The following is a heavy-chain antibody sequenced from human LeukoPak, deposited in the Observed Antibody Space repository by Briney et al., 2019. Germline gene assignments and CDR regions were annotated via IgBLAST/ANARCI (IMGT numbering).Heavy chain of an antibody. V-gene: IGHV3-30*02. Sequence: GGSLRLSCAASGFTFSSYGMHWVRQAPGKGLEWVAFIRYDGSNKYYADSVKGRFTISRDNSKNTLYLQMNSLRAEDTAVYYCARGVVDTAMVFDYWGQGTLVTVSS. CDR1: GFTFSSYG. D-gene: IGHD5-18*01. J-gene: IGHJ4*02. CDR3: ARGVVDTAMVFDY. CDR2: IRYDGSNK.